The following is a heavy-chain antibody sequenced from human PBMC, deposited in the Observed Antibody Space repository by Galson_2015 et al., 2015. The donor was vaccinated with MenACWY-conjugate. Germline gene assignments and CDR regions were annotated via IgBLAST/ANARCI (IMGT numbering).Heavy chain of an antibody. D-gene: IGHD1-26*01. J-gene: IGHJ4*02. Sequence: SLRLSCAASAFTFSSYGMNWVRQAPGKGPEWVAFIRNDGVNKYNADSVKGRFTITRDNYKKTLYLQMNSMRAEDRDVYYCATDRGSYYVMDYWGQGTLVTVSS. V-gene: IGHV3-30*02. CDR2: IRNDGVNK. CDR3: ATDRGSYYVMDY. CDR1: AFTFSSYG.